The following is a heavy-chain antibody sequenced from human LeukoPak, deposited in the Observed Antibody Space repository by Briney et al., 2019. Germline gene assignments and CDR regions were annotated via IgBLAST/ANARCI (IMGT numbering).Heavy chain of an antibody. CDR3: ARAYYYDSSGFYPGGDF. CDR1: GYTFTNYY. V-gene: IGHV1-46*01. CDR2: INPGTGST. Sequence: ASVKVSCKASGYTFTNYYMYWVRQAPGQGLEWMGIINPGTGSTSYAQKFQGRVTMTRDTSTSTVYMELSRLRSEDTAVYYYARAYYYDSSGFYPGGDFWGQGTLVTVSS. D-gene: IGHD3-22*01. J-gene: IGHJ4*02.